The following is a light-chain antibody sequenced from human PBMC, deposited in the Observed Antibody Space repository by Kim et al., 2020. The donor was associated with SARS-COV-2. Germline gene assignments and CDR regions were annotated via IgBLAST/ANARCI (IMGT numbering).Light chain of an antibody. Sequence: DIVMTQSADSLAVSLGERATINCKSSQSVLYNSNNKNYLAWYQQKPGQPPKLLIYWASTRESGVPDRFSGSGSGTDFTLTISSLQAEDVAVYYCQQYYDTPLTFGGGTKVEIK. CDR1: QSVLYNSNNKNY. CDR3: QQYYDTPLT. V-gene: IGKV4-1*01. CDR2: WAS. J-gene: IGKJ4*01.